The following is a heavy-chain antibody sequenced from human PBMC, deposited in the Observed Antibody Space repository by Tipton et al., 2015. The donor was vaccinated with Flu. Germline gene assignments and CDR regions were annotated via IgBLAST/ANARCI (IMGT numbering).Heavy chain of an antibody. CDR3: ARDLRGNGLGRLGGVDY. Sequence: SLRLSCEVSGFTFSTYGMAWVRQAPGKGLEWVSSISGSLVYIYYADSVKGRFTVSRDNAKNSLYLQMNSLRAEDTAVYYCARDLRGNGLGRLGGVDYWGQGTLVTVSS. D-gene: IGHD2-8*01. CDR1: GFTFSTYG. CDR2: ISGSLVYI. V-gene: IGHV3-21*01. J-gene: IGHJ4*02.